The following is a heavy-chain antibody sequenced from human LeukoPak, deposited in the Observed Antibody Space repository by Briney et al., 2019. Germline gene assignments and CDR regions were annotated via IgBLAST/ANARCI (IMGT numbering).Heavy chain of an antibody. CDR1: GYTFTSYG. D-gene: IGHD2-2*02. V-gene: IGHV1-18*01. J-gene: IGHJ5*02. CDR3: ARDLYCSSTSCHRGNWFGP. CDR2: ISAYNGNT. Sequence: GASVKVSCKASGYTFTSYGISWVRQAPGQGLEWMGWISAYNGNTNYAQKLQGRVTMTTDTSTSTAYMELRSLRSDDTAVYYCARDLYCSSTSCHRGNWFGPWGQGTLVTVSS.